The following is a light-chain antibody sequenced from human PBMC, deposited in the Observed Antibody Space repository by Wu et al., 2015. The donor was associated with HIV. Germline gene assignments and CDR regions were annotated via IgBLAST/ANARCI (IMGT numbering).Light chain of an antibody. V-gene: IGKV1-9*01. CDR2: AAS. J-gene: IGKJ2*01. CDR1: QGIGSY. Sequence: DIQMTQSPSSLSASVGDRVTITCRASQGIGSYLAWYQQKPGKVPKLLIYAASILQSGVPSRFSGSGSGTKFTLTISSLQPDDFATYYCQRLYSYPLWAFGQGTKLDLK. CDR3: QRLYSYPLWA.